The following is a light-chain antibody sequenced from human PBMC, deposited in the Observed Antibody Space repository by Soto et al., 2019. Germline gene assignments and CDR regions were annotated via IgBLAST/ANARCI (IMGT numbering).Light chain of an antibody. CDR2: VAS. CDR3: QQTKNFPIT. CDR1: QGIGSW. Sequence: DIQMTQSPSSVSASVGDRVSITCRASQGIGSWLAWYQQKPGKAPKLLIYVASSLQSGVPSRFSGSGSGTEFTLTISNLQPEDFATYYCQQTKNFPITFGQGTRLEIK. V-gene: IGKV1D-12*01. J-gene: IGKJ5*01.